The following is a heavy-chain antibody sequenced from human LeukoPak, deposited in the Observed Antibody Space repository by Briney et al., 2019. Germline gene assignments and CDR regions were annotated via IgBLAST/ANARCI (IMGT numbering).Heavy chain of an antibody. D-gene: IGHD3-16*02. J-gene: IGHJ4*02. CDR1: GGSISSYY. CDR2: IYYSGST. Sequence: PSETLSLTCTVSGGSISSYYWSWIRQPPGKGLEWIGYIYYSGSTNYNPSLKSRVTISVDTSKNQFSLKLSSVTAADTAVYYCARVTGDYVWGSYRYSSYFDYWGQGTLVTVSS. CDR3: ARVTGDYVWGSYRYSSYFDY. V-gene: IGHV4-59*01.